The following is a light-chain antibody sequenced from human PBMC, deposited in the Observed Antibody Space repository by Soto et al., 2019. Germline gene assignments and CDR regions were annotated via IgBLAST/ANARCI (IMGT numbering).Light chain of an antibody. CDR1: QDISTY. CDR3: QQSYSTTWT. CDR2: AAS. Sequence: DIQMTQSPSSLSASVGDRVTITCRASQDISTYLNWYQQKPGKAPKLLIYAASSLQSGVPSRFSGSGSETDFTLTISSLQPEDFATYSCQQSYSTTWTCGQGTKVDNK. J-gene: IGKJ1*01. V-gene: IGKV1-39*01.